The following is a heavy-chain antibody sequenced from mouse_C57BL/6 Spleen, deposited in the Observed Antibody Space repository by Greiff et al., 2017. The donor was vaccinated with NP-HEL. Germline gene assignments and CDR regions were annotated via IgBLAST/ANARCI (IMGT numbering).Heavy chain of an antibody. J-gene: IGHJ1*03. V-gene: IGHV5-4*01. D-gene: IGHD2-4*01. CDR1: GFTFSSYA. CDR2: ISDGGSYT. Sequence: EVQRVESGGGLVKPGGSLKLSCAASGFTFSSYAMSWVRQTPEKRLEWVATISDGGSYTYYPDNVKGRFTISRDNAKNNLYLQMSHLKSEDTAMYYCARDPYDYGRYFDVWGTGTTVTVSS. CDR3: ARDPYDYGRYFDV.